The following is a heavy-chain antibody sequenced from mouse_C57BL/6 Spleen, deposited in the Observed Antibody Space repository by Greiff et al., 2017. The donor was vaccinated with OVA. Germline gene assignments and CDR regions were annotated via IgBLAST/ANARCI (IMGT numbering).Heavy chain of an antibody. CDR1: GFTFTDYY. V-gene: IGHV7-3*01. J-gene: IGHJ1*03. CDR3: ARYMGRGWYFDV. CDR2: IRNKANGYTT. Sequence: DVHLVESGGGLVQPGGSLSLSCAASGFTFTDYYMSWVRQPPGKALEWLGFIRNKANGYTTEYSASVKGRFTISRDNSQSILYLQMNALRAEDSATYYGARYMGRGWYFDVWGTGTTVTVSS.